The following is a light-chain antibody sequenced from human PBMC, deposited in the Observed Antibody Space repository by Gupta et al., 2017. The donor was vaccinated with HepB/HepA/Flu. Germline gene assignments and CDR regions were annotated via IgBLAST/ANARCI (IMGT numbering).Light chain of an antibody. J-gene: IGKJ4*01. CDR1: QCVSSY. CDR2: DAS. CDR3: QQRSA. V-gene: IGKV3-11*01. Sequence: DIVLPQSPATLSMSPGERATLSCRASQCVSSYFAWYQQKPGQAPRLLIYDASNRATGIPARFSGSGSGTDFTLTISSLEPAYFAVYYCQQRSAFGGGTKVEIK.